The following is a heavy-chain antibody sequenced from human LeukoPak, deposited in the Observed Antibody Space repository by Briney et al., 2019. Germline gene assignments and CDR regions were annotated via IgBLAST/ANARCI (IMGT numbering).Heavy chain of an antibody. CDR3: ARLAWPPFYGMDV. CDR1: GGSFSGYY. D-gene: IGHD5-12*01. V-gene: IGHV4-34*01. CDR2: INHSGST. Sequence: PSETLSLTCAVYGGSFSGYYWSWIRQPPGKGLEWIGEINHSGSTNYNPSLKSRVTISVDTSKNQFSLKLSSVTAADTAVYYCARLAWPPFYGMDVWGQGTTVTVSS. J-gene: IGHJ6*02.